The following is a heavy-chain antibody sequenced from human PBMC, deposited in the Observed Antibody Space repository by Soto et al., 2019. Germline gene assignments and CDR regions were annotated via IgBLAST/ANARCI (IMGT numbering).Heavy chain of an antibody. V-gene: IGHV4-4*02. J-gene: IGHJ4*02. D-gene: IGHD3-10*01. CDR1: SGSISSSNW. CDR3: ASRYGSGSYQYYFDY. Sequence: PSETLSLTCAVSSGSISSSNWWSWVRQPPGKGLEWIGEIYHSGSTNYNPSLKSRVTISVGKSKNQFSLKLSSVTAADTAVYYCASRYGSGSYQYYFDYWGQGTLVTVSS. CDR2: IYHSGST.